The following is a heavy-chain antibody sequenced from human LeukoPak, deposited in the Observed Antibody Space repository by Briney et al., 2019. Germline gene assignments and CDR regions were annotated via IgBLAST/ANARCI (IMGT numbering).Heavy chain of an antibody. CDR2: IYYSGST. V-gene: IGHV4-59*01. J-gene: IGHJ6*03. Sequence: SETLSLTCTVSGGSISSYYWSWIRQPPGKGLEWIGYIYYSGSTNYNPSHKSRVTISVDTSKNQFSLKLSSVTAADTAVYYCARGNYDFWSGPSYYMDVWGKGTTVTVSS. CDR1: GGSISSYY. CDR3: ARGNYDFWSGPSYYMDV. D-gene: IGHD3-3*01.